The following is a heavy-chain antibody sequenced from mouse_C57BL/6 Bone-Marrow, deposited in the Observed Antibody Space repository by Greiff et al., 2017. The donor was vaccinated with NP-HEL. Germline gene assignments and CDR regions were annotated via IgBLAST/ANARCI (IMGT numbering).Heavy chain of an antibody. J-gene: IGHJ3*01. V-gene: IGHV14-2*01. D-gene: IGHD2-4*01. CDR3: ASPLYYDYPWFAY. Sequence: EVKLQESGAELVKPGASVKLSCTASGFNIKDYYMHWVKKRTEQGLEWIGRIDPEDGETKYAPKFQGKATITADTSSNTAYLQFSSLTSEDTAVYYCASPLYYDYPWFAYWGQGTLVTVSA. CDR1: GFNIKDYY. CDR2: IDPEDGET.